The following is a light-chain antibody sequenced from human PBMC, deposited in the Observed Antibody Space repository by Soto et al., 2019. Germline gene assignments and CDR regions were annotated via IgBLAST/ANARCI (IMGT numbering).Light chain of an antibody. CDR3: QHYDSSPVT. V-gene: IGKV3-20*01. J-gene: IGKJ1*01. CDR2: GAS. CDR1: QSVTSSY. Sequence: EIVLTQSPGTLSLSPGERATLSCRASQSVTSSYLAWYQQKPGQAPRLLIFGASNRATGIPDRFSGSGSGTDFTLTISRLEPEDFAVYHCQHYDSSPVTSGQGTKAEIK.